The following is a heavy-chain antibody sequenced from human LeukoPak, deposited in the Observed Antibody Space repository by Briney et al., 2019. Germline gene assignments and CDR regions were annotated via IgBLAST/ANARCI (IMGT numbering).Heavy chain of an antibody. CDR3: AKEGRSLQTY. J-gene: IGHJ4*02. V-gene: IGHV3-7*03. CDR2: IKEDGTET. D-gene: IGHD5-24*01. CDR1: GFRFSSNW. Sequence: GGSLRLSCAASGFRFSSNWMSWVRLAPGTGLEWVANIKEDGTETYYVDSVKGRFTISRDNAKNSLYLQMNSLRVEDTAVYYCAKEGRSLQTYWGQGTLVTVSS.